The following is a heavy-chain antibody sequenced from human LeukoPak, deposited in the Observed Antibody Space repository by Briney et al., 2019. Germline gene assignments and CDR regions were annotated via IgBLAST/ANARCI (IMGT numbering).Heavy chain of an antibody. Sequence: GGSLRLSCAPSGFTFSSYWMTWVRQAPGKGLEWGANIKYDGSEKDYMDSVKGRFTISRDNAKNLLYLQMNSLRAEDTAVYYCARDIEAAGLFLDYWGQGTLVTVSS. V-gene: IGHV3-7*01. CDR2: IKYDGSEK. D-gene: IGHD6-13*01. CDR3: ARDIEAAGLFLDY. CDR1: GFTFSSYW. J-gene: IGHJ4*02.